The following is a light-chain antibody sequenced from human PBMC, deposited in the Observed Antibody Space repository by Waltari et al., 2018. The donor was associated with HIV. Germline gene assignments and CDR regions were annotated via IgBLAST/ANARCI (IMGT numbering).Light chain of an antibody. CDR2: DVS. J-gene: IGLJ1*01. Sequence: QSALTQPRSVSGSPGQSVTISCTGTSSDVGGYNYVSWYQQHPGKAPKLMIYDVSKLPSGVPDRLSGSKSGNTAPLTISGLQAEDEADYYCCSYSGSYTYVFGTGTKVTVL. V-gene: IGLV2-11*01. CDR1: SSDVGGYNY. CDR3: CSYSGSYTYV.